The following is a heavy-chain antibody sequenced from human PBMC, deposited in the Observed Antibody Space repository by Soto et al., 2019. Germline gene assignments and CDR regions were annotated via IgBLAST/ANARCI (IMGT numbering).Heavy chain of an antibody. CDR3: AKYQGRYSGYVSNY. Sequence: QVQLVESGGGVVQPGRSLRLSCAASGFTFSSYGMHWVRQAPGKGLEWVAVISYDGSNKYYADSVKGRFTISRDNSKNTLYLQMNSLRAEDTAVYYCAKYQGRYSGYVSNYWGQGTLVTVSS. CDR2: ISYDGSNK. CDR1: GFTFSSYG. V-gene: IGHV3-30*18. J-gene: IGHJ4*02. D-gene: IGHD5-12*01.